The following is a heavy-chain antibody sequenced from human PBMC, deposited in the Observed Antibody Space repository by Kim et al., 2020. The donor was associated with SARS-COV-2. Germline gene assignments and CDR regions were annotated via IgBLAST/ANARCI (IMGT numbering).Heavy chain of an antibody. CDR2: IYRDGSQK. V-gene: IGHV3-7*05. CDR3: ARDREGGGMDV. D-gene: IGHD3-16*01. CDR1: GLTLSNYW. J-gene: IGHJ6*02. Sequence: GGSLILSCAASGLTLSNYWMDWVRQAPGKGLEWVANIYRDGSQKYYVDSVKGRFTISRDNAKNSLYLQMNSLRAEDTAVYYCARDREGGGMDVWGQGTTVTVS.